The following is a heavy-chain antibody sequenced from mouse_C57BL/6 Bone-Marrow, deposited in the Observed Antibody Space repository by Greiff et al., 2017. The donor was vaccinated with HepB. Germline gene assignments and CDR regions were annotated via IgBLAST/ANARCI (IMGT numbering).Heavy chain of an antibody. V-gene: IGHV5-6*02. CDR2: ISSGGSYT. Sequence: DVKLVESGGDLVKPGGSLKLSCAASGFTFSSYGMSWVRQTPDKRLEWVATISSGGSYTYYPDSVKGRFTISRDNAKNTLYLQMSSLKSEDTAMYYCARQVYYYGFYWYFDVWGTGTTVTVSS. CDR3: ARQVYYYGFYWYFDV. CDR1: GFTFSSYG. J-gene: IGHJ1*03. D-gene: IGHD1-1*01.